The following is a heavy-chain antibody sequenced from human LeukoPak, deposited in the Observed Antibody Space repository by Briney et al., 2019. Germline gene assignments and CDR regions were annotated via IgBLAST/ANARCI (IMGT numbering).Heavy chain of an antibody. J-gene: IGHJ3*02. D-gene: IGHD3-3*01. CDR3: ARQRITIFGVVYDAFDI. Sequence: PGESLQISCQGSGSIFTSYWIGWVRQLPGKGLEWMGIIYPGDSDTRYSPSFQGQVTISANKTNRTAYLQWSSLKASDTAMYYCARQRITIFGVVYDAFDIWGQGTMVTVSS. CDR2: IYPGDSDT. CDR1: GSIFTSYW. V-gene: IGHV5-51*01.